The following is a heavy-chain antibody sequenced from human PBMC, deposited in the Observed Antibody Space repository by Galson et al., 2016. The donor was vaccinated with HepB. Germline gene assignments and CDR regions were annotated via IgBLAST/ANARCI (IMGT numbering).Heavy chain of an antibody. J-gene: IGHJ6*02. D-gene: IGHD2-8*01. CDR3: GRDRKIYHMLYPGYYYGMDV. CDR1: GYTFTSYA. V-gene: IGHV1-3*01. CDR2: INAGTGHT. Sequence: SVKVSCKASGYTFTSYAMHWVRQAPGQGLEWMAWINAGTGHTKYSQTLQGRVTMTMDTSAGTVSMELSSLTSEDTAVYYCGRDRKIYHMLYPGYYYGMDVWGQGTTVTVSS.